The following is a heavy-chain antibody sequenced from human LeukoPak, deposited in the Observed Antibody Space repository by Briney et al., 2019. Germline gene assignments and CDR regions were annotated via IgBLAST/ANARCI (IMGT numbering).Heavy chain of an antibody. CDR2: ISDSGGST. CDR3: AKGSSSVVVSANDY. Sequence: GGSLRLSCAASGFTFSSYAMSWVRQAPGKGLEWVSAISDSGGSTYYADSVKGRFTISRDNSKNTLYLQMNSLRAEDTAVYYCAKGSSSVVVSANDYWGQGTLVTVSS. J-gene: IGHJ4*02. D-gene: IGHD2-15*01. V-gene: IGHV3-23*01. CDR1: GFTFSSYA.